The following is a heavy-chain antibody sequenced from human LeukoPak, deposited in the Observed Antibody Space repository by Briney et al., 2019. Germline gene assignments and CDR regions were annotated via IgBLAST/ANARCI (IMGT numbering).Heavy chain of an antibody. V-gene: IGHV1-2*06. CDR1: GYTFTGYY. Sequence: ASVKVSCKASGYTFTGYYMHWVRQAPGQGLEWMGRINPNSGGTNYAQKFQGRVTMTRDTSISTAYMELSRLRSDDTAVYYCAITVTSQLLWYLNDAFDIWAKGQWSPSLQ. D-gene: IGHD2-2*01. CDR3: AITVTSQLLWYLNDAFDI. J-gene: IGHJ3*02. CDR2: INPNSGGT.